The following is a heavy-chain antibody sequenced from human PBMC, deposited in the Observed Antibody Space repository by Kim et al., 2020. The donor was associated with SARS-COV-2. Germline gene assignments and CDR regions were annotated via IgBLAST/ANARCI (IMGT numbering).Heavy chain of an antibody. CDR2: INPSGGST. V-gene: IGHV1-46*01. J-gene: IGHJ6*02. CDR3: ARGGYCTGGVCYMFPVLVYYGMDV. D-gene: IGHD2-8*02. Sequence: ASVKVSCKASGYTFTSYYMHWVRQAPGQGLEWMGIINPSGGSTSYAQKFQGRVTMTRDTSTSTVYMELSSLRSEDTAVYYCARGGYCTGGVCYMFPVLVYYGMDVWGQGTTVTVSS. CDR1: GYTFTSYY.